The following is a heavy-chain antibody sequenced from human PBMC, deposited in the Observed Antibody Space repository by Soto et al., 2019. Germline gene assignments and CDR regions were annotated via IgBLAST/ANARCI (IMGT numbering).Heavy chain of an antibody. CDR1: GYTFTSYD. D-gene: IGHD6-25*01. J-gene: IGHJ3*02. V-gene: IGHV1-8*01. CDR2: MNPNSGNT. CDR3: AGGIAALDAFDI. Sequence: ASVKVSCKASGYTFTSYDINWVRQATGQGLGWMGWMNPNSGNTGYAQKFQGRVTMTRNTSISTAYMELSSLRSEDTAVYYCAGGIAALDAFDIWGQGTMVTVSS.